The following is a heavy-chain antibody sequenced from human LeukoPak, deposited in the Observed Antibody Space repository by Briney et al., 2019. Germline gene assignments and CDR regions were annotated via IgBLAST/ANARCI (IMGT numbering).Heavy chain of an antibody. J-gene: IGHJ4*02. CDR1: GGSVSSGSYY. D-gene: IGHD5-18*01. CDR2: IYYSGST. CDR3: ARTGGYSYGFLDY. Sequence: SETLSLTCTVSGGSVSSGSYYWSWIRQPPGKGLEWIGYIYYSGSTSYNPSLKSRVTISVDTSKNQFSLKLSSVTAADTAVYYCARTGGYSYGFLDYWGQGTLVTVSS. V-gene: IGHV4-61*01.